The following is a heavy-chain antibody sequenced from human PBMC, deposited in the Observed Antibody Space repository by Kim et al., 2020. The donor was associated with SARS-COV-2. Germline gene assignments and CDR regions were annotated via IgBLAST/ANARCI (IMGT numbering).Heavy chain of an antibody. CDR1: GYAFSDYS. J-gene: IGHJ4*01. CDR3: ARDLGGLDSSGYFCY. CDR2: INPNTGDA. D-gene: IGHD6-25*01. V-gene: IGHV1-2*04. Sequence: ASVKVSCKASGYAFSDYSIHWVRQAPGQGLEWMGWINPNTGDAHYAQKFQGWVTITRDTSISTAYMEVTSLKSDDTAVYYCARDLGGLDSSGYFCYWGQGTLVTVSS.